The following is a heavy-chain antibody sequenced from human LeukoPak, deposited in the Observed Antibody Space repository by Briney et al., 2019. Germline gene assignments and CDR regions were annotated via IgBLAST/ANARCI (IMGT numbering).Heavy chain of an antibody. CDR1: GYTFTSYG. Sequence: ASVKVSCKASGYTFTSYGISWVRQAPGQGLEWMGWINPNSGGTNYAQKFQGRVTMTRDTSISTAYMELSRLRSDDTAVYYCARGRNYYDSSGYYFNNKGYYFDYWGQGTLVTVSS. CDR3: ARGRNYYDSSGYYFNNKGYYFDY. D-gene: IGHD3-22*01. CDR2: INPNSGGT. V-gene: IGHV1-2*02. J-gene: IGHJ4*02.